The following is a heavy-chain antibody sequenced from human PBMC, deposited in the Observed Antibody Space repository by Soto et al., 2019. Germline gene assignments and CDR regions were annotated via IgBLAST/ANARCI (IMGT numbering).Heavy chain of an antibody. CDR3: ARIGSWALNFDY. D-gene: IGHD3-16*01. CDR1: GFTFNTYH. J-gene: IGHJ4*02. V-gene: IGHV3-33*01. Sequence: SGGSLRLSCAASGFTFNTYHMHWVRQAPGKGLQWVAVIWSDGSNKYYADSVKGRFTISRDNSKNTLYLQMNSLRVEDTAVYYCARIGSWALNFDYWGQGTLVTVSS. CDR2: IWSDGSNK.